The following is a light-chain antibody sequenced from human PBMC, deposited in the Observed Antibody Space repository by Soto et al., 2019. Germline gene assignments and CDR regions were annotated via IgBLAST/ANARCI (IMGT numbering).Light chain of an antibody. CDR3: SSYTPSSTYV. CDR2: DVT. J-gene: IGLJ1*01. V-gene: IGLV2-14*03. Sequence: QSALTQPASVSGSPGQSITISCTGTRSDVGGYNYVSWYQQHPGKAPKLMIYDVTNRPSWVSDRFSGSKSGYTASLTISGLQAEDEADYYCSSYTPSSTYVFGTGTKLTVL. CDR1: RSDVGGYNY.